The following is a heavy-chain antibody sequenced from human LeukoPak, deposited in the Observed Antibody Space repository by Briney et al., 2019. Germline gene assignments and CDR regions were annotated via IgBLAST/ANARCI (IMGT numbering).Heavy chain of an antibody. Sequence: PGRSLRLSCAASGFTFSSYGMHWVRQAPGKGLEWVAVIWYDGSNKYYADSVKGRFTISRDNSKNTLYLQMNSLRAEDTAVYYCARPSSSWYGYFDYWGQGTLVTVSS. V-gene: IGHV3-33*01. CDR2: IWYDGSNK. D-gene: IGHD6-13*01. CDR1: GFTFSSYG. CDR3: ARPSSSWYGYFDY. J-gene: IGHJ4*02.